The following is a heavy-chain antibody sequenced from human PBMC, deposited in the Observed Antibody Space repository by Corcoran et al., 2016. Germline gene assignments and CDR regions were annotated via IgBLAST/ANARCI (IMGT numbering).Heavy chain of an antibody. Sequence: EVQLVESGGGLIQPGGSLRLSCSASGFTVSSHYMSWVRQAPGKGLEWVSAIYSAGTTHYEDSVKGRFIMSRDSSENTLYLQMNGLRAEDTALYFCASLPYGSVGYYRYWGLGSLVTVSS. CDR2: IYSAGTT. J-gene: IGHJ4*02. CDR1: GFTVSSHY. V-gene: IGHV3-53*01. CDR3: ASLPYGSVGYYRY. D-gene: IGHD3-22*01.